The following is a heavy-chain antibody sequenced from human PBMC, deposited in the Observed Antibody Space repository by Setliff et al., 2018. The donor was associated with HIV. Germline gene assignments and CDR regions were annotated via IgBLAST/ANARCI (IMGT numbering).Heavy chain of an antibody. D-gene: IGHD3-22*01. J-gene: IGHJ4*02. V-gene: IGHV4-39*01. CDR1: GGSIKSSGGY. CDR3: AGHPVRGGYYSPFAY. CDR2: IYSSGST. Sequence: SETLSLTCTVSGGSIKSSGGYWGWIRQPPGKGLEWIGTIYSSGSTYYNPSLKSRVTIYVDTYKNQFSLKLISVTAADTTVYYCAGHPVRGGYYSPFAYWGPGTLFTVSS.